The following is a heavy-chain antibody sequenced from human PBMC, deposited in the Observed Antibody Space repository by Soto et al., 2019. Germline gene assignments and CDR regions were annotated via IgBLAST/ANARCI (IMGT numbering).Heavy chain of an antibody. Sequence: EVHLLESGGGLVQPGGSLRLSCAASGFSFRNLAMGWFRQAPGKGLEWVAVINNGGDITYHSDSVKGRFTISRDNSKNTLFLQMNRLRAEDTAVYYCAKDATRTDGWYYFDYWGQGALVAVSS. CDR2: INNGGDIT. V-gene: IGHV3-23*01. D-gene: IGHD6-19*01. J-gene: IGHJ4*02. CDR1: GFSFRNLA. CDR3: AKDATRTDGWYYFDY.